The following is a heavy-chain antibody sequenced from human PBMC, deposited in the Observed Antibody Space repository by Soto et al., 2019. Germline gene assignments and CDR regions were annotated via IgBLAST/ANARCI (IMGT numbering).Heavy chain of an antibody. CDR2: ISAYNGQR. CDR1: GFTFTNYG. V-gene: IGHV1-18*01. CDR3: ARESFGGSAFWSGTGGVWFDP. J-gene: IGHJ5*02. D-gene: IGHD3-3*01. Sequence: ASVKASCKASGFTFTNYGFAWVRQTPGQGLEWLGWISAYNGQRDLPENFQGRLTMTTNTSTSTAYMELSSLRSEDTAVYYCARESFGGSAFWSGTGGVWFDPWGQGTLVTVSS.